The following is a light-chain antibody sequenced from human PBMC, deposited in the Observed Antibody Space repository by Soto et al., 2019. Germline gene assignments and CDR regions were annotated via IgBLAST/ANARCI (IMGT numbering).Light chain of an antibody. CDR1: QTMTRAY. CDR3: HQYHSPPQT. CDR2: AAS. J-gene: IGKJ2*01. Sequence: EIVLMQSAFTLSLSPGERATLSCRASQTMTRAYVAWYQQKPGQAPRLLIYAASYRATGISDKFSGSGSGTDFSLTISRLEPEDSAVYYCHQYHSPPQTFGQGTKVDIK. V-gene: IGKV3-20*01.